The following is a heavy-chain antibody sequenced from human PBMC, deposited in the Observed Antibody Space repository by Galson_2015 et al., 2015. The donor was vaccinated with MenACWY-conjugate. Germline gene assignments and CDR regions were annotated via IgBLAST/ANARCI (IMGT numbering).Heavy chain of an antibody. Sequence: SLRLSCAASGFSISTYWMTWVRQAPGKGLEWVANIKEDGSEKYYVDSVKGRFTISRDNSRNTLYLQMNSLRAEDTAVYYCARDPPTAAGYWGQGTLVTVSS. CDR3: ARDPPTAAGY. CDR2: IKEDGSEK. D-gene: IGHD6-13*01. CDR1: GFSISTYW. J-gene: IGHJ4*02. V-gene: IGHV3-7*03.